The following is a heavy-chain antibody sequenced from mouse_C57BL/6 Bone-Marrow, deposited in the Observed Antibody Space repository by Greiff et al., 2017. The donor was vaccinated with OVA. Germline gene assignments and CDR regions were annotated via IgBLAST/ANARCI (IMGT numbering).Heavy chain of an antibody. CDR2: ISNGGGST. Sequence: EVQRVESGGGLVQPGGSLKLSCAASGFTFSDYYMYWVRQTPEKRLEWVAYISNGGGSTYYPDTVKGRFTISRDHATNTLYLQMSRLKSEDTAMYDCSRGGSREYYAMDYWGQGTSVTVSA. J-gene: IGHJ4*01. CDR3: SRGGSREYYAMDY. CDR1: GFTFSDYY. V-gene: IGHV5-12*01. D-gene: IGHD1-1*01.